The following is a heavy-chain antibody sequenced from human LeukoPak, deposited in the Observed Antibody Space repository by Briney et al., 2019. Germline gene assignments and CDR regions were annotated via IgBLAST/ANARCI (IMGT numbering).Heavy chain of an antibody. D-gene: IGHD4-11*01. CDR3: TRLSSSDKSYSNPLDY. CDR1: GFTFSGSA. CDR2: IRSKANSYAT. Sequence: GGSLRLSCAASGFTFSGSAMHWVRQASGKGLEWVGRIRSKANSYATAYAASVKGRFTISRDDPKNTAYLQMNSLKTEDTAVCYCTRLSSSDKSYSNPLDYWGQGTLVTVSS. J-gene: IGHJ4*02. V-gene: IGHV3-73*01.